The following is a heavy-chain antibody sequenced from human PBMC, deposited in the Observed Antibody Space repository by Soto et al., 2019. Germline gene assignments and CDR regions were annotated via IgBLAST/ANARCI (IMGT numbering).Heavy chain of an antibody. V-gene: IGHV3-23*01. CDR1: GSTFSSYA. Sequence: PGGSLRLSCAASGSTFSSYAMSWVRQAPGKGLEWVSAISGSGGSTYYADSVKGRFTISRDNSKNTLYLQMNSLRAEDTAVYYCAKSNDILTGYYHLDYWGQGTLVTVSS. J-gene: IGHJ4*02. CDR2: ISGSGGST. CDR3: AKSNDILTGYYHLDY. D-gene: IGHD3-9*01.